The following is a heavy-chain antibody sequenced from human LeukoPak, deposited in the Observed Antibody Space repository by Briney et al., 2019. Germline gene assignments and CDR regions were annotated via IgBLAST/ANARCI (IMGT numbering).Heavy chain of an antibody. D-gene: IGHD4/OR15-4a*01. Sequence: ASVKVSCKASGYTFTDYYVHWVRLVPGQGLEWMGRISPNSGATNYAEKFRGRVTMARDTSINTVYMEMSSLRSDDTAVYYCARDLWGWGSDYLDYWGQGTLVTVSS. CDR1: GYTFTDYY. J-gene: IGHJ4*02. V-gene: IGHV1-2*06. CDR2: ISPNSGAT. CDR3: ARDLWGWGSDYLDY.